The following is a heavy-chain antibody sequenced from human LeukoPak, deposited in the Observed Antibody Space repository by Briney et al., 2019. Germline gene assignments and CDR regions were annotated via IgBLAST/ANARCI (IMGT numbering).Heavy chain of an antibody. V-gene: IGHV4-59*01. J-gene: IGHJ4*02. D-gene: IGHD6-19*01. CDR3: ARHSSDWFYFDY. Sequence: PSETLSLTSTVSGGSINSYYWSWIRQPPGKGLEWIGYIYYSGSTKYNPSLKSRVTISVDTSKNQFSLKLSSVTAADTAVYYCARHSSDWFYFDYWGQGTLVTVFS. CDR1: GGSINSYY. CDR2: IYYSGST.